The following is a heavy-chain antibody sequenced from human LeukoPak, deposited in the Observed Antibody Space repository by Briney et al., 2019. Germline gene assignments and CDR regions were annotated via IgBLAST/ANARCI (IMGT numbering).Heavy chain of an antibody. CDR1: GFTFTSFG. CDR3: AKASRFGYSYGPREYFYYMDV. Sequence: GGSLRLSCAASGFTFTSFGMSWVRQAPGKGLEWVSTISGSGGSTYYADSVKGRFTISRDNSKNTLYLQMNTLRAEDTAVYYCAKASRFGYSYGPREYFYYMDVWGKGTTVTVSS. D-gene: IGHD5-18*01. CDR2: ISGSGGST. J-gene: IGHJ6*03. V-gene: IGHV3-23*01.